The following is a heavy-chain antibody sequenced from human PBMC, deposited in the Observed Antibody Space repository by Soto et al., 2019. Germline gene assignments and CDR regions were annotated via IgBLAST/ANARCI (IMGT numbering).Heavy chain of an antibody. V-gene: IGHV3-11*01. J-gene: IGHJ4*02. CDR2: ISSGAITI. CDR3: SGQYSSSSVEF. D-gene: IGHD6-6*01. Sequence: GGSLRLSCAASGFTFSDYYMNWIRQAPGKGLEWVSYISSGAITIYYADSVKGRFAISRDNAKNSLYLQMNSLRAEDTAVYYCSGQYSSSSVEFWGQGTLVTVSS. CDR1: GFTFSDYY.